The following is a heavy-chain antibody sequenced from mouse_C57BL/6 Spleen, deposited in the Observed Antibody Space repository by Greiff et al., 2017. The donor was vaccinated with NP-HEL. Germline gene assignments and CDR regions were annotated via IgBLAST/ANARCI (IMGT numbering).Heavy chain of an antibody. CDR2: INYDGSST. V-gene: IGHV5-16*01. J-gene: IGHJ2*01. Sequence: EVKVVESEGGLVQPGSSMKLSCTASGFTFSDYYMAWVRQVPEKGLEWVANINYDGSSTYYLDSLKSRFIISRDNAKNILYLQMSSLKSEDTATYYCAREDYSNLDYWGQGTTLTVSS. CDR1: GFTFSDYY. D-gene: IGHD2-5*01. CDR3: AREDYSNLDY.